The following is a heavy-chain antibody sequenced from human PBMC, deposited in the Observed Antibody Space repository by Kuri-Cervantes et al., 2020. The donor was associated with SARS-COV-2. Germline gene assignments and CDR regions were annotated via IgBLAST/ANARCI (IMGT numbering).Heavy chain of an antibody. CDR2: INYNAEST. CDR3: AKDPWAVVVPGAFDT. CDR1: GFTFTTFA. Sequence: GESLKISCAASGFTFTTFAMSWVRQAPGKGLEWVSTINYNAESTYHADSVKGRFTISRDNSQNTLFLQMDNLRAEDTATYYCAKDPWAVVVPGAFDTWGQGTMVTVSS. D-gene: IGHD3-10*01. V-gene: IGHV3-23*01. J-gene: IGHJ3*02.